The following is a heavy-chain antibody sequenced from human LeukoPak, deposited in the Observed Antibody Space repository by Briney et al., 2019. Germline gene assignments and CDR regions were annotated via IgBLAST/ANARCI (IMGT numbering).Heavy chain of an antibody. V-gene: IGHV3-7*01. J-gene: IGHJ4*02. CDR1: GFTCSSYW. Sequence: PGGSLRLSCAASGFTCSSYWMSWVRQAPGKGLEWVANIKQDGRETYYGGSVNGRLTISRDNAKNTLYLQMNSLRAEDTAVYYCARGISNVSTGSWYPDYWGQGTRVTVSS. CDR3: ARGISNVSTGSWYPDY. CDR2: IKQDGRET. D-gene: IGHD6-13*01.